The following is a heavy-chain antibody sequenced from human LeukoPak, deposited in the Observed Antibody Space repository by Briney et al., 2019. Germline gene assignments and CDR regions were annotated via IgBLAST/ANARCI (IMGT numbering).Heavy chain of an antibody. D-gene: IGHD6-13*01. V-gene: IGHV1-69*05. CDR1: GGTFSSYA. CDR3: ARDGVLSYYYYMDV. CDR2: IIPIFCTA. J-gene: IGHJ6*03. Sequence: ASVKVSCKASGGTFSSYAISWVRQAPGQGLERMGRIIPIFCTANYAQKFQGRVTITTDESTSTAYMELSSLRSEDTAVYYCARDGVLSYYYYMDVWGKGTTVTVSS.